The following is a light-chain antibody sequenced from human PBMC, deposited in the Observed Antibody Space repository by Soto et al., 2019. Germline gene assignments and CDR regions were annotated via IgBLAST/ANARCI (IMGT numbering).Light chain of an antibody. CDR3: QQSDSIPIT. J-gene: IGKJ5*01. V-gene: IGKV1-39*01. CDR1: QSLITW. Sequence: DIQLTQSPSSLSASVGDRVTITCRASQSLITWLAWYQQKPGKAPKLLIYAASSLQSGVPSRFSGSGSGTDLTLAISSLQPEDFATYFCQQSDSIPITFGQGTRLEIK. CDR2: AAS.